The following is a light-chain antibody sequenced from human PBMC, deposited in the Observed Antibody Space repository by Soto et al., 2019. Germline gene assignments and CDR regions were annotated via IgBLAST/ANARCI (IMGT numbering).Light chain of an antibody. J-gene: IGKJ4*01. CDR2: DAS. V-gene: IGKV1-33*01. CDR1: PDISNY. CDR3: QQNSDLPPT. Sequence: DIQMTQSPSSLSAFIGDRVTITCRASPDISNYLNWYQQKPGKAPHLLIYDASNLGTGVPSRFSGSGSGTHFSFTISSLQPEDFATYFSQQNSDLPPTFGGGTKIELK.